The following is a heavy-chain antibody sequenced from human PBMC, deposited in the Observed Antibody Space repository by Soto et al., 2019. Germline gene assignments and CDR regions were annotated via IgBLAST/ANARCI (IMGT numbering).Heavy chain of an antibody. V-gene: IGHV3-23*01. CDR1: RLSFSNNA. J-gene: IGHJ4*02. Sequence: GWPLRVSWVTSRLSFSNNARTLVRHSPLKGLEWVSAISGSGGNTYYAGSVKGRFTISRDNSKNTLYLQMNSLRADDTAVYYCANHRGTTGTTRLEFEYWGQGTLVTVSS. CDR2: ISGSGGNT. D-gene: IGHD1-1*01. CDR3: ANHRGTTGTTRLEFEY.